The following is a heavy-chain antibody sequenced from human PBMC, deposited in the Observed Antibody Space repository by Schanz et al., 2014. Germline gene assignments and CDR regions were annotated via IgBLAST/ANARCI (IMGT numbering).Heavy chain of an antibody. CDR3: VKDLQRELLRDDHYYGMDV. CDR2: VCYDGSKK. Sequence: QVQLVESGGGVVQPGRSLRLSCAASGFTFSRCGMHWVRQTPAKGLEWVAVVCYDGSKKYYADSVKGRFTTSRDNSKNTMYLQMNSLRAEDTAVYYCVKDLQRELLRDDHYYGMDVWGQGTTVTVSS. D-gene: IGHD1-26*01. J-gene: IGHJ6*02. CDR1: GFTFSRCG. V-gene: IGHV3-33*06.